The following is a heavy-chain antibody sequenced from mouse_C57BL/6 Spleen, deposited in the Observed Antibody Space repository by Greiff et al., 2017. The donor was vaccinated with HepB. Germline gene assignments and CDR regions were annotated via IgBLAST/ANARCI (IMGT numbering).Heavy chain of an antibody. J-gene: IGHJ2*01. CDR1: GFTFSDYG. CDR2: ISSGSSTI. CDR3: AGSSYYFDY. V-gene: IGHV5-17*01. Sequence: DVMLVESGGGLVKPGGSLKLSCAASGFTFSDYGMHWVRQAPEKGLEWVAYISSGSSTIYYADTVKGRFTISRDNAKNTLFLQMTSLRSEDTAMYYCAGSSYYFDYWGQGTTLTVSS. D-gene: IGHD3-1*01.